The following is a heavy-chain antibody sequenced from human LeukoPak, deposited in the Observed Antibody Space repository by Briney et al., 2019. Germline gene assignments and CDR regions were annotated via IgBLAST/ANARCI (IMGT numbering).Heavy chain of an antibody. CDR3: ARSGGYSSSWYVDY. J-gene: IGHJ4*02. CDR1: GGSISSSSYY. D-gene: IGHD6-13*01. Sequence: SETLSLTCTVSGGSISSSSYYWGWIRQPPGKGLEWIGSIYYSGSTYYNPSLKSRVTISVDTSKNQFSLKLSSVTAVDTAVYYCARSGGYSSSWYVDYWGQGTLVTVSS. CDR2: IYYSGST. V-gene: IGHV4-39*07.